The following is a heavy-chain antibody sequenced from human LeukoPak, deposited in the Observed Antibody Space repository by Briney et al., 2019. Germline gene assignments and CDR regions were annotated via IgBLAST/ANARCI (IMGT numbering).Heavy chain of an antibody. CDR3: AKDLVLWFGELFGGFDY. CDR1: GFTFSSYG. D-gene: IGHD3-10*01. CDR2: ISYDGSNK. Sequence: PGRSLRLSCAASGFTFSSYGMHWVRQAPGKGLEWVAVISYDGSNKYYADSVKGRFTISRDNSKNTLYLQMNSLRAEVTAVYYCAKDLVLWFGELFGGFDYWGQGTLVTVSS. J-gene: IGHJ4*02. V-gene: IGHV3-30*18.